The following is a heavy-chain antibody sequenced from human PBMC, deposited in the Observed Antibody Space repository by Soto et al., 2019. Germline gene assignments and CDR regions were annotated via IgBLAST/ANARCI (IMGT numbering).Heavy chain of an antibody. D-gene: IGHD3-3*01. V-gene: IGHV3-30*18. CDR3: AKDRSNTRGIWSRNYYYYYGMDV. Sequence: QVQLVESGGGVVQPGRSLRLSCAASGFTFSSYGMHWVRQAPGKGLEWVAVISYAGSNKYYADSVKGRFTISRDNSKNTMYLQMNSLRAEDTAVYYCAKDRSNTRGIWSRNYYYYYGMDVWGQGTTVTVSS. CDR2: ISYAGSNK. CDR1: GFTFSSYG. J-gene: IGHJ6*02.